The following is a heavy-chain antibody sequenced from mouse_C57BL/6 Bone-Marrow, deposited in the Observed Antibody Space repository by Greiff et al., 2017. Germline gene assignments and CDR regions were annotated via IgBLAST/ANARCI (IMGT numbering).Heavy chain of an antibody. CDR2: IDPNSGGT. J-gene: IGHJ4*01. V-gene: IGHV1-72*01. CDR1: GYTFTSYW. CDR3: ARDYYGSSPHYYAMDY. Sequence: QVQLQQSGAELVKPGASVKLSCKASGYTFTSYWMHWVKQRPGRGLEWIGRIDPNSGGTKYNEKFKSKATLTVDKPSSTAYMQLSSLTSEDSAVYYCARDYYGSSPHYYAMDYWGQGTSVTVSS. D-gene: IGHD1-1*01.